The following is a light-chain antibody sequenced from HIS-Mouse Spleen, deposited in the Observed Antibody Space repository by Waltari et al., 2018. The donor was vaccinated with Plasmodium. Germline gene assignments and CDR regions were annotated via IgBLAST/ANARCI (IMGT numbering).Light chain of an antibody. CDR2: GAS. CDR1: QSVSSN. J-gene: IGKJ3*01. V-gene: IGKV3-15*01. CDR3: QQYNNWSFT. Sequence: EIVMTQSPATLSVSPGERATLSCRASQSVSSNLARYQQNPGQAPRLLIYGASTRATGIPARFSGSGSGTEFTLTISSLQSEDFAVYYCQQYNNWSFTFGPGTKVDIK.